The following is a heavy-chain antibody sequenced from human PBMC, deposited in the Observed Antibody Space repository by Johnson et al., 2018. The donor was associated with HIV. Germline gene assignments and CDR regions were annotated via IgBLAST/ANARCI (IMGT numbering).Heavy chain of an antibody. Sequence: VQLVESGGGVVQPGRSLRLSCAASGFTFSSYAMHWVRQAPGKGLEWVSVIYSGGSTYYADSVKGRFTISRDNSKNTLYLRMNSLRAEDTAVYYWARDLAVAGPTERGGAFDIWGQGTMVTVSS. D-gene: IGHD6-19*01. V-gene: IGHV3-66*01. J-gene: IGHJ3*02. CDR1: GFTFSSYA. CDR3: ARDLAVAGPTERGGAFDI. CDR2: IYSGGST.